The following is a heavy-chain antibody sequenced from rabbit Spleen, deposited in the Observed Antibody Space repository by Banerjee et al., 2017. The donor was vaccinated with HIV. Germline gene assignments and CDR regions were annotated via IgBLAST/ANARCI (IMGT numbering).Heavy chain of an antibody. D-gene: IGHD5-1*01. J-gene: IGHJ2*01. CDR3: PCQSNIRLTLTMMTR. Sequence: QSLEVSGGDLVKPGASLTLTCTASGVSFSGSSYMCWVRQAPGKGLEWIACIETDSSGFTSFAPCAKGRFTISKTSSTTFFLQMPRLTTSAPAPYSWPCQSNIRLTLTMMTRRGPGTLVTVS. CDR2: IETDSSGFT. V-gene: IGHV1S40*01. CDR1: GVSFSGSSY.